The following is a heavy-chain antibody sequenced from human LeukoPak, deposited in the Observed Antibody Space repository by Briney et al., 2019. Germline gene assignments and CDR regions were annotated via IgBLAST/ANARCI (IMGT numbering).Heavy chain of an antibody. D-gene: IGHD3-22*01. CDR1: GGSISSGDYY. J-gene: IGHJ4*02. CDR2: IYYSGST. V-gene: IGHV4-30-4*08. CDR3: ARGPAGPYYYDSSGYGLPDY. Sequence: SQTLSLTCTVSGGSISSGDYYWSWIRQPPGKGLEWIGYIYYSGSTYYNPSLKSRVTISVDTSKNQFSLKLSSVTAADTAVYYWARGPAGPYYYDSSGYGLPDYWGQGTLVTVSS.